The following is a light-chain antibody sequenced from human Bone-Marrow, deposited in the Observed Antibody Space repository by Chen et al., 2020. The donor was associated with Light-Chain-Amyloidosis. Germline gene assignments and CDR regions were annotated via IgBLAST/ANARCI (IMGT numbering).Light chain of an antibody. Sequence: SYELTQPPSVSVSPGQTARITCSGDDLPTKYAYWYQQKPGQAPVLVIHRDTERPSGISERFSGSSSGTTATLTISGVRAGDEADYHCQSAESSGTYEVIFGGGTKLTVL. CDR3: QSAESSGTYEVI. CDR2: RDT. J-gene: IGLJ2*01. V-gene: IGLV3-25*03. CDR1: DLPTKY.